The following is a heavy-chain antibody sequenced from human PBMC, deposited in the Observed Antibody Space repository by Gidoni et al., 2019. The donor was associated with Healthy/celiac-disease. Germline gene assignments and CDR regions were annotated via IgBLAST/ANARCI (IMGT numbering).Heavy chain of an antibody. CDR2: INPNSGGT. CDR1: GYNFTGYY. D-gene: IGHD6-6*01. Sequence: QVQLVQSRTEVKKPGASVKVSCKASGYNFTGYYMHWVRQAPGQGLEGMGWINPNSGGTNYAQKFQGWVTMTRDTSISTASLELSRRRSAASAVYYCARSTLDLIGSSPPDLTHAFDIWAQGTMVTFSS. J-gene: IGHJ3*02. CDR3: ARSTLDLIGSSPPDLTHAFDI. V-gene: IGHV1-2*04.